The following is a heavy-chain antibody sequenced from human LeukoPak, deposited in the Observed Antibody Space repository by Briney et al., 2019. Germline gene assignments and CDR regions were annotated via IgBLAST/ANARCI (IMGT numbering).Heavy chain of an antibody. CDR3: ARDAIVGATQGYFDL. J-gene: IGHJ2*01. CDR2: IYPGDSDT. V-gene: IGHV5-51*01. D-gene: IGHD1-26*01. Sequence: GESLKISCKGSGYSFSTDWIGWVRQMPGKGLEWMGIIYPGDSDTRYSPSFQGQVTISADKSINTAYLQWSNLKASDTAMYFCARDAIVGATQGYFDLWGRGTLVTVSS. CDR1: GYSFSTDW.